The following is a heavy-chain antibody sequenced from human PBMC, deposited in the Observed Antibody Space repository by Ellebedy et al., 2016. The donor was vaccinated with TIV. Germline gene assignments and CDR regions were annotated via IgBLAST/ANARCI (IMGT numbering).Heavy chain of an antibody. J-gene: IGHJ6*02. Sequence: SETLSLTXTVSGGSISSSSYYWSWIRQPPGKGLEWIGSIYYSGSTYYNPSLKSRVTISVDTSKNQFSLKLSSVTAADTAVYYCATPAGVGANYYYYGMDVWGQGTTVTVSS. CDR2: IYYSGST. D-gene: IGHD1-26*01. CDR3: ATPAGVGANYYYYGMDV. CDR1: GGSISSSSYY. V-gene: IGHV4-39*07.